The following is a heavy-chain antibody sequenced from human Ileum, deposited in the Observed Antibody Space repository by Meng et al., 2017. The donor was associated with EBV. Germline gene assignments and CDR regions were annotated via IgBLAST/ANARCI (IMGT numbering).Heavy chain of an antibody. D-gene: IGHD6-13*01. CDR1: GGPINSSSYY. Sequence: LQLQESGPGMGKPSETLPLTCTVSGGPINSSSYYWGWIRQPPGKGLEWIGSIYYSGRTYYNPSLKSRVTISVDTSKNQFSLKLSSATAADTAVYYCARPIAAAGWFDPWGQGTLVTVSS. CDR2: IYYSGRT. CDR3: ARPIAAAGWFDP. V-gene: IGHV4-39*01. J-gene: IGHJ5*02.